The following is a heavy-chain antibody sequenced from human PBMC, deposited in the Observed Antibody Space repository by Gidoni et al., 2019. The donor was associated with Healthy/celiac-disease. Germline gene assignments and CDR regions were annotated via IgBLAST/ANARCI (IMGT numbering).Heavy chain of an antibody. CDR2: ISSSSSYI. Sequence: EVQLVESGGGLVKPGGSLRLSCAASGFTFSSYRMNWVRQAPGKGLEWVSSISSSSSYIYYADSVKGRFTISRDNAKNSLYLQMNSLRAEDTAVYYCAREPPLDFRKPGAPDYWGQGTLVTVSS. CDR1: GFTFSSYR. D-gene: IGHD3-3*01. J-gene: IGHJ4*02. CDR3: AREPPLDFRKPGAPDY. V-gene: IGHV3-21*01.